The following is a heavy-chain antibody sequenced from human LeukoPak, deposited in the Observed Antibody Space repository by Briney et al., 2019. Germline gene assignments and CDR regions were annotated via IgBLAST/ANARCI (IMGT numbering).Heavy chain of an antibody. CDR1: GFTVSSNY. V-gene: IGHV3-53*05. CDR2: IYSSGNT. J-gene: IGHJ3*02. Sequence: GGSLRLSCAASGFTVSSNYMSWVRQAPGKGLEWVSVIYSSGNTYYADSVKGRFTISRDNSKNTLYLQMNSLRAEDTAVYYCARDSSGKGENDAFDIWGQGTMVTVSS. D-gene: IGHD3-10*01. CDR3: ARDSSGKGENDAFDI.